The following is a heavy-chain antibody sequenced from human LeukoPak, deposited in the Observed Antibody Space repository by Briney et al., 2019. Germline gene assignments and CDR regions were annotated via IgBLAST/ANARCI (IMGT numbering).Heavy chain of an antibody. CDR2: INPSGGST. D-gene: IGHD5-24*01. CDR3: ARDGYNDNWFDP. V-gene: IGHV1-46*01. Sequence: ASVKVSCKASGYTFTSYYMHWVRQAPGQGLEWMGIINPSGGSTSYAQKFQGRVTMTRDMSTSTVYMELSSLRSGDTAVYYCARDGYNDNWFDPWGQGTLVTVSS. CDR1: GYTFTSYY. J-gene: IGHJ5*02.